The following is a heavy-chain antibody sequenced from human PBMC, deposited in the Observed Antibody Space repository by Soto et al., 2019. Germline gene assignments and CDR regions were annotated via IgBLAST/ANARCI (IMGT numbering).Heavy chain of an antibody. D-gene: IGHD2-15*01. CDR1: GYTFTSYG. J-gene: IGHJ5*02. CDR2: ISAYNGNT. V-gene: IGHV1-18*01. Sequence: ASVKVSCKASGYTFTSYGISWVRQAPGQGLEWMGWISAYNGNTNYAQKLQGRVTMTTDTSTSTAYMELRSLRSDDTAVYYCARADDIVVVVAATPSWFDPWGQGTLVTVSS. CDR3: ARADDIVVVVAATPSWFDP.